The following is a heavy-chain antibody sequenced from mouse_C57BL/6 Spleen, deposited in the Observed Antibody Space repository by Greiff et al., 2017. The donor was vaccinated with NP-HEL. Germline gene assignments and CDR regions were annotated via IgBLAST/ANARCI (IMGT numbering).Heavy chain of an antibody. Sequence: QVQLQQPGAELVMPGASVKLSCKASGYTFTSYWMHWVKQRPGQGLEWIGEIDPSDSYTNYNQKFKGKSTLTVDKSSSTAYMKLSSLTSEDSAVYYCARCHRCSSYDYWYFDVWGTGTTVTVSS. V-gene: IGHV1-69*01. D-gene: IGHD1-1*01. CDR3: ARCHRCSSYDYWYFDV. CDR1: GYTFTSYW. CDR2: IDPSDSYT. J-gene: IGHJ1*03.